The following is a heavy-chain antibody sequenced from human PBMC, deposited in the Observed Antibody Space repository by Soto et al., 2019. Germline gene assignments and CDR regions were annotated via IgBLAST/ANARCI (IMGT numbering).Heavy chain of an antibody. Sequence: LGESLKISCKGSGYSFTSYWISWVRQMPGKGLEWMGRIDPSDSYTNYSPSFQGHVTISADKSISTAYLQWSSLKASDTAMYYCASLEQAYYYYGMDVWGQGNTVTVSS. V-gene: IGHV5-10-1*01. CDR1: GYSFTSYW. CDR2: IDPSDSYT. CDR3: ASLEQAYYYYGMDV. J-gene: IGHJ6*02. D-gene: IGHD3-3*01.